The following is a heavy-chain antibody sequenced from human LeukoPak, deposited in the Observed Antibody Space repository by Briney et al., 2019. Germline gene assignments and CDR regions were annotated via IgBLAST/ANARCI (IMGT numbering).Heavy chain of an antibody. CDR1: GYSISSGYY. D-gene: IGHD5-18*01. Sequence: SETLSLTCAVSGYSISSGYYWSWIRQPPGKGLEWIGYIYYSGSTNYNPSLKSRVTISVDTSKNQFSLKLSSVTAADTTVYYCARTPTAMAAYYFDYWAQGTLVTVSS. CDR3: ARTPTAMAAYYFDY. CDR2: IYYSGST. J-gene: IGHJ4*02. V-gene: IGHV4-38-2*01.